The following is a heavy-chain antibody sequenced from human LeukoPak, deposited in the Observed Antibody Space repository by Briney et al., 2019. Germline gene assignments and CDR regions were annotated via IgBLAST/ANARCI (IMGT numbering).Heavy chain of an antibody. Sequence: SETLSLTCTVSGGSISRYYWSWIRQPPGKGLEWIGYIYYSGSTNYNPSLKSRVTISVNTSKNQFSLKLSSVTAADTAVYYCARLSSSQGGIDYWGQGTLVTVSS. CDR1: GGSISRYY. D-gene: IGHD2-2*01. J-gene: IGHJ4*02. CDR2: IYYSGST. CDR3: ARLSSSQGGIDY. V-gene: IGHV4-59*01.